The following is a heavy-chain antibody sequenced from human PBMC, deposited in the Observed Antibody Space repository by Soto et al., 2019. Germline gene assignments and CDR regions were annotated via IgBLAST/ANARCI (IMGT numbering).Heavy chain of an antibody. V-gene: IGHV3-74*03. CDR1: GFTFSGHW. D-gene: IGHD2-2*01. CDR3: AREAGYCSRTSCYRRAFDT. CDR2: INTDGGSS. J-gene: IGHJ3*02. Sequence: EVQLVESGGDLVQPGGSLRLSCAASGFTFSGHWMHWVRQVPGKGLEWVSRINTDGGSSAYADSVKGRFTISRDNAKNTLYLQTSGLRAEDTAVYYCAREAGYCSRTSCYRRAFDTWGQGTTVTVSS.